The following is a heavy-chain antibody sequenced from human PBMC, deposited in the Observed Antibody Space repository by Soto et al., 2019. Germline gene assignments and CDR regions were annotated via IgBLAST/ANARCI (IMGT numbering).Heavy chain of an antibody. V-gene: IGHV1-18*01. Sequence: QVQLVQSGAEVKNPGASVKVSCKASGYRFTSYGIGWVRQAPGQGLEWMGWINAYNGNTNYAQNLQGRVTLTTDTXXSTAYMELRSLRFNDTAVYYCAMVDVYVTPSPQDVWGQGTTVTVSS. D-gene: IGHD3-16*01. J-gene: IGHJ6*02. CDR2: INAYNGNT. CDR1: GYRFTSYG. CDR3: AMVDVYVTPSPQDV.